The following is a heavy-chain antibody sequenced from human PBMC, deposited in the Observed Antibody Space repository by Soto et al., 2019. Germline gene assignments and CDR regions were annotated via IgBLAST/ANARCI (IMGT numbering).Heavy chain of an antibody. CDR1: GGSISSGGYY. Sequence: QVQLQESGPGLVKPSQTLSLTCTVSGGSISSGGYYWSWIRQHPGKGLEWIGYIYYSGSTYYNPSPKSRVTISVDTSKTQFSLKLSSVTAADTAVYDCAASYFTTGVCYPRNYYYYMDVWGKGTTVTVSS. J-gene: IGHJ6*03. V-gene: IGHV4-31*03. D-gene: IGHD2-8*01. CDR2: IYYSGST. CDR3: AASYFTTGVCYPRNYYYYMDV.